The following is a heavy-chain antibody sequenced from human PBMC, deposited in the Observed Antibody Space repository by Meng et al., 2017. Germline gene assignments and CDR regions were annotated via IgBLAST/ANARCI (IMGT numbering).Heavy chain of an antibody. CDR3: ARHRDGYNTKSHAFDI. CDR1: GYSFTSYW. Sequence: KVSCKGSGYSFTSYWIGWVRQMPGKGLEWMGIIYPGDSDTRYSPSFQGQVTISADKSISTAYLQWSSLKASDTAMYYCARHRDGYNTKSHAFDIWGQGKMVTVSS. D-gene: IGHD5-24*01. CDR2: IYPGDSDT. V-gene: IGHV5-51*01. J-gene: IGHJ3*02.